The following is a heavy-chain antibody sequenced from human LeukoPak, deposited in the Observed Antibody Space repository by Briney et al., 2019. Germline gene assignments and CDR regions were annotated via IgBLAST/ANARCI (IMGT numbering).Heavy chain of an antibody. J-gene: IGHJ5*02. V-gene: IGHV4-38-2*02. Sequence: PSETLSLTCTVSGYSISSGYYWGWIRQPPGKGLEWIGSIYHSGSTYYNPSLKSRVTISVDTSKNQFSLKLSSVTAADTAVYYCALLEWKNWFDPWGQGTLVTVSS. D-gene: IGHD3-3*01. CDR1: GYSISSGYY. CDR2: IYHSGST. CDR3: ALLEWKNWFDP.